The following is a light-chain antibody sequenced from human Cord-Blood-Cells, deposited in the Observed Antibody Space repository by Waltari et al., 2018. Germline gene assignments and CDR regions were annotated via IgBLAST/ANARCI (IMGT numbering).Light chain of an antibody. CDR3: VLYMGSGIWV. CDR2: STN. Sequence: QTVVTQEPSFSVSPGGTVTLTCGLSSGSVSTSYYPSGYQQTPGQAPRTLIYSTNPRSSGVPERFSGSILGNKAALTITGGQADDESDYYCVLYMGSGIWVFGGGTKLTVL. J-gene: IGLJ3*02. CDR1: SGSVSTSYY. V-gene: IGLV8-61*01.